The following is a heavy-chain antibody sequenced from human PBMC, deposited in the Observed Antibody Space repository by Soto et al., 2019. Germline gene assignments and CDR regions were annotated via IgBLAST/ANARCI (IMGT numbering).Heavy chain of an antibody. CDR2: IYSGGST. V-gene: IGHV3-53*01. CDR3: ARDGKGRFLVPGYYYYYYGMDV. CDR1: VFTVSSNY. Sequence: PGGALILSCAASVFTVSSNYMSWVRQAPGKGLEWVSVIYSGGSTYYADSVKGRFTISRDNSKNTLYLQMNSLGAEDTAVYYCARDGKGRFLVPGYYYYYYGMDVWGQGTTVTVSS. J-gene: IGHJ6*02. D-gene: IGHD3-3*01.